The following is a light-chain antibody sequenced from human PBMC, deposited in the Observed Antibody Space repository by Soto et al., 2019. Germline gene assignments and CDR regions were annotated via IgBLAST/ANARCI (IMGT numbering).Light chain of an antibody. V-gene: IGKV1-39*01. CDR2: VAS. Sequence: DIQMTQSPSSLSASVGDRVTITCRASQNIINYLNWYQQKPGKAPQLLIYVASTLESGVPSRVSGSGSGTDFTLTISSLQPEDFATYYCQQSYNAAITFGQGTRLDI. CDR3: QQSYNAAIT. CDR1: QNIINY. J-gene: IGKJ5*01.